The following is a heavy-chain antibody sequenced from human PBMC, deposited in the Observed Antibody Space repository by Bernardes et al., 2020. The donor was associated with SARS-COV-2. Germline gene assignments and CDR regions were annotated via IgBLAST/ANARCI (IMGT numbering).Heavy chain of an antibody. CDR2: IDYGGTTT. V-gene: IGHV3-74*01. Sequence: GGSLRLSCAASGFIFSSYCMHWVRQAPGKGLVWVSRIDYGGTTTNYADSVKGRFTISRDNTKNTLYLQMSSLRAEDTAVYYCVRADCTSSRCHRGAYDLWGHGTMVTVSS. CDR3: VRADCTSSRCHRGAYDL. D-gene: IGHD2-2*01. J-gene: IGHJ3*01. CDR1: GFIFSSYC.